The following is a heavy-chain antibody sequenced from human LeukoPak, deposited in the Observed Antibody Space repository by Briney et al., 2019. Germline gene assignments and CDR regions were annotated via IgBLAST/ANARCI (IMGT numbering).Heavy chain of an antibody. Sequence: SGGSLRLSCAASGFTFSSYWMSWVRQAPGKGLEWVANIKQDGSEKYYVDSVKGRFTISRDNAKNSLYLQMNSLRAEDTAVYYCARGGRVVPAAPGDYWGQGTLVTVSS. V-gene: IGHV3-7*03. J-gene: IGHJ4*02. CDR3: ARGGRVVPAAPGDY. CDR2: IKQDGSEK. CDR1: GFTFSSYW. D-gene: IGHD2-2*01.